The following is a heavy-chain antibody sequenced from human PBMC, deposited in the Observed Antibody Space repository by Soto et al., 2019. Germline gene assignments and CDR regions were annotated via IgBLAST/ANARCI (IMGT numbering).Heavy chain of an antibody. D-gene: IGHD5-18*01. V-gene: IGHV1-46*01. CDR2: INPSGGST. CDR3: ARDVSVDTAMVFYYFDY. Sequence: ASVKVSCKASGYTFTGYYMHWVRQAPGQGPEWMGIINPSGGSTSYAQKFQGRVTMTRDTSTSTVYMELSSLRSEDTAVYYCARDVSVDTAMVFYYFDYWGQGTLVTVSS. CDR1: GYTFTGYY. J-gene: IGHJ4*02.